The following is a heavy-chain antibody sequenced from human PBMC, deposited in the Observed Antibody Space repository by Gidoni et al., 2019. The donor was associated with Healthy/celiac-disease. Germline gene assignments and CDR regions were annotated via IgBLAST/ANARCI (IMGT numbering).Heavy chain of an antibody. D-gene: IGHD3-10*01. V-gene: IGHV4-39*01. CDR1: GGSISSSSYY. Sequence: QLQLQESGPGLVKPSETLSLTCTVSGGSISSSSYYWGWIRPPPGKGLEGIGSIYYSGSTYYNPSLKRRVTISVDTSKNQFSLKLSSVTAADTAVYYCASPYGSGRPYFDYWGQGTLVTVSS. CDR2: IYYSGST. J-gene: IGHJ4*02. CDR3: ASPYGSGRPYFDY.